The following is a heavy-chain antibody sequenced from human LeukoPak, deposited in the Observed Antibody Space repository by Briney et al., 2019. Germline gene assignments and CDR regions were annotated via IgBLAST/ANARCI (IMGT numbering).Heavy chain of an antibody. CDR1: GYSFTSYW. Sequence: GESLKISCKGSGYSFTSYWIGWVRQMPGKGLEWMGIIYPGDSDTRYNPSFQGQVTISADKSINTAYVQWSSLKASDTAMYYCAGQVDWFFDLWGRGTLVTVSS. J-gene: IGHJ2*01. CDR2: IYPGDSDT. CDR3: AGQVDWFFDL. V-gene: IGHV5-51*01.